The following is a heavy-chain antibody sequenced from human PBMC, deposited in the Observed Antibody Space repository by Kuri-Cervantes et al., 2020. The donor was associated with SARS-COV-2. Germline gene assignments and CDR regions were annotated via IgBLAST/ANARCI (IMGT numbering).Heavy chain of an antibody. Sequence: GGSLRLSCAASGFKFSRTDMHWVRQAPGKGLEWVAFISYDGNNKKCIASGKGRFTISRDNSQNKLYLQMRSLRLEDTAMYYCAKDGAGAHDFWGQGTLVTVSS. V-gene: IGHV3-30*18. J-gene: IGHJ4*02. CDR3: AKDGAGAHDF. CDR1: GFKFSRTD. CDR2: ISYDGNNK. D-gene: IGHD4/OR15-4a*01.